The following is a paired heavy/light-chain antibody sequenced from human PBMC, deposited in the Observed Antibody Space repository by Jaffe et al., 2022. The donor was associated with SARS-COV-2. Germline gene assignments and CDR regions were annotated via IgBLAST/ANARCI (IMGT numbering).Light chain of an antibody. CDR1: QSLLHSNGYNY. J-gene: IGKJ2*01. V-gene: IGKV2-28*01. CDR3: MQALQTPLYT. CDR2: LGS. Sequence: DIVMTQSPLSLPVTPGEPASISCRSSQSLLHSNGYNYLDWYLQKPGQSPQLLIYLGSNRASGVPDRFSGSGSGTDFTLKISRVEAEDVGVYYCMQALQTPLYTFGQGTKLEIK.
Heavy chain of an antibody. V-gene: IGHV3-21*01. Sequence: EVQLVESGGGLVKPGGSLRLSCAASGFTFSSYSMNWVRQAPGKGLEWVSSISSSSSYIYYADSVKGRFTISRDNAKNSLYLQMNSLRAEDTAVYYCARVFGIAAAGRDVHYYYGMDVWGQGTTVTVSS. J-gene: IGHJ6*02. D-gene: IGHD6-13*01. CDR2: ISSSSSYI. CDR1: GFTFSSYS. CDR3: ARVFGIAAAGRDVHYYYGMDV.